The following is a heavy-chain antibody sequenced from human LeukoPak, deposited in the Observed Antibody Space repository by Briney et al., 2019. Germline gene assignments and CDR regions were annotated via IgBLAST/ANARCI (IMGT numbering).Heavy chain of an antibody. V-gene: IGHV3-30*02. J-gene: IGHJ4*02. CDR1: GFTFTYYV. Sequence: PGGSLRLSCGASGFTFTYYVMHWVRQAPGKGLEWVTFVRSDGSDKYYADSVKGRFTFSRDNSKNTVYLQMNSLRPEDTAVYYCVRDRDWAFDYWGQGSLVTVSS. D-gene: IGHD2-21*02. CDR2: VRSDGSDK. CDR3: VRDRDWAFDY.